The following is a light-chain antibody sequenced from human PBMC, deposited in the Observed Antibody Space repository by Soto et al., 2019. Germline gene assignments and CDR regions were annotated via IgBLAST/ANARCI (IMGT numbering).Light chain of an antibody. CDR1: SSDVGSYNL. J-gene: IGLJ2*01. Sequence: QSALTQPASVSGSPGQSITISCTGTSSDVGSYNLVSWYQQHPGKAPKLMIYEVSKRPSGVSNRFSGSKSGNTASLTISGLHAEDEADYFCCSYAGRGVVFGGGTKLTVL. V-gene: IGLV2-23*02. CDR3: CSYAGRGVV. CDR2: EVS.